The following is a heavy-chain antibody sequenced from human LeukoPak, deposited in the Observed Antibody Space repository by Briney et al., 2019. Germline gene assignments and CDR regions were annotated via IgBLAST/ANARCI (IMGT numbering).Heavy chain of an antibody. J-gene: IGHJ6*03. D-gene: IGHD6-13*01. CDR3: AKAEPIEQLVLYYYYYMDV. Sequence: PGGSLRLSCAASGFTFSSYAMSWVRQAPGKGLEWVSAISGSGGSTYYADSVKGRFTISRDNSKNTLYLQMNSLRAEDTAVYYCAKAEPIEQLVLYYYYYMDVWGKGTTVTVS. CDR1: GFTFSSYA. CDR2: ISGSGGST. V-gene: IGHV3-23*01.